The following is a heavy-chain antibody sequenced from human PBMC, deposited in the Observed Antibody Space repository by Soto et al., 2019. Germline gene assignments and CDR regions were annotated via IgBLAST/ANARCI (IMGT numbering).Heavy chain of an antibody. D-gene: IGHD3-10*01. CDR1: GFAFSTYP. V-gene: IGHV3-30-3*01. Sequence: PWGSLRLSCGASGFAFSTYPMHWVRQAPGKGLDWVAVISFDGSDTYYADSVKGRFTISRDNSKNTLYLQMNSLRAEDSAVYYCARVGVEPASYSFYFDYWGRGILVTVSS. CDR3: ARVGVEPASYSFYFDY. J-gene: IGHJ4*02. CDR2: ISFDGSDT.